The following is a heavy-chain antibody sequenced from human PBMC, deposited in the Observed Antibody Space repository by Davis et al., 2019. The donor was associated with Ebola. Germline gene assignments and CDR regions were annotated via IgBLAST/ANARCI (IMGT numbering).Heavy chain of an antibody. V-gene: IGHV3-74*01. CDR2: IGSDGGSA. CDR1: GFTFSDYS. Sequence: GESLKISCAASGFTFSDYSMNWVRQAPGKGLVWVSRIGSDGGSASYADSVKGRFTISRDNAKNTLYLQMNSLRAEDTAVYYCGRVIFFPGIGMDVWGQGTTVTVSS. D-gene: IGHD1-14*01. CDR3: GRVIFFPGIGMDV. J-gene: IGHJ6*02.